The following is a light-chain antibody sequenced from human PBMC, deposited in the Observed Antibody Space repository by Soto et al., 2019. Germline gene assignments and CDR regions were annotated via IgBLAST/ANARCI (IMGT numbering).Light chain of an antibody. CDR2: DVS. CDR3: RSFTSRHTYV. CDR1: SSNIGAYNY. J-gene: IGLJ1*01. Sequence: QSALTQPASVSGAPGQSTTISCTGTSSNIGAYNYVSWYQQLPGEAPKLLIYDVSDRPSGVSTRFSGSKSGNTASLTISGLQAEDEGDYYCRSFTSRHTYVFGTGTKVTVL. V-gene: IGLV2-14*01.